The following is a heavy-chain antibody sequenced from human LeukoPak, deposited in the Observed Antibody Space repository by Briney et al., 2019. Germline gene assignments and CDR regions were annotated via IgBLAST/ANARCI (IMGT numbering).Heavy chain of an antibody. V-gene: IGHV1-69*13. CDR1: GGTFSSNA. Sequence: GASVKVSCKAFGGTFSSNAISWVRQAPGQGLEWMGGTIPVYGTTNYAPKFQGRVTITADESTGTVYMELNTLRSEDAAVYYCARAGPPSRDYYYYMDVWGTGIMVTVAS. CDR3: ARAGPPSRDYYYYMDV. CDR2: TIPVYGTT. J-gene: IGHJ6*03.